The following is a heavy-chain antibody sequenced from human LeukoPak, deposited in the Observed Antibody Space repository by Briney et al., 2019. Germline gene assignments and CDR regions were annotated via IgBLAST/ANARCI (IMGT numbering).Heavy chain of an antibody. CDR1: GFTVSANY. CDR3: ARDGSGNPPHLYYGMDV. D-gene: IGHD3-10*01. Sequence: GGSLRLSCAASGFTVSANYMSWVRQAPGEGLEWVSVIYTGGNTYYADSVKGRFTISRDNSKNMVYLQMNSLRAEDTAVYYCARDGSGNPPHLYYGMDVWGQGTTVTVSS. J-gene: IGHJ6*02. CDR2: IYTGGNT. V-gene: IGHV3-53*01.